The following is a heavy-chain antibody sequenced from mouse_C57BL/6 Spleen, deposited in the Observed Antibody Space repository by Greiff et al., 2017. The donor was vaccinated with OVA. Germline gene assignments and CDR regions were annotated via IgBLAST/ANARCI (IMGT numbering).Heavy chain of an antibody. V-gene: IGHV1-7*01. Sequence: VQLQESGAELAKPGASVKLSCKASGYTFTSYWMHWVKQRPGQGLEWIGYINPSSGYTKYNQKFKDKATLTADKSSSTAYMQLSSLTYEDSAVYYCAPAYYSNFEGFAYWGQGTLVTVSA. D-gene: IGHD2-5*01. CDR1: GYTFTSYW. J-gene: IGHJ3*01. CDR2: INPSSGYT. CDR3: APAYYSNFEGFAY.